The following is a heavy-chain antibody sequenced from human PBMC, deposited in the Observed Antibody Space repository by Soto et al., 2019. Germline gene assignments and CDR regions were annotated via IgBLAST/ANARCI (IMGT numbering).Heavy chain of an antibody. V-gene: IGHV3-23*01. D-gene: IGHD2-15*01. CDR1: GFTFSSYA. Sequence: GGSLRLSCAASGFTFSSYAMSWVRQAPGKGLEWVSAISGSGGSTYYADSVKGRFTISRDNSKNTLYLQMNSLRAEDTAVYYCAKDSRRWDIVVVVAANWGQGTLVTVSS. CDR3: AKDSRRWDIVVVVAAN. J-gene: IGHJ4*02. CDR2: ISGSGGST.